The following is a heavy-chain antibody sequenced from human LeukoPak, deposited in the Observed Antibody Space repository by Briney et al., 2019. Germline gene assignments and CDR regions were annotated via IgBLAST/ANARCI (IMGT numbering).Heavy chain of an antibody. J-gene: IGHJ4*02. CDR2: ISYEGNNK. V-gene: IGHV3-30*19. Sequence: GGSLRLSCAASGFTFSSYGMHWVRQAPGKGLEWVAVISYEGNNKYYADSVKGRFTISRDQSKNTLYLEMNSLTPEDTAVYYCARDRLGPTRREFDYWGQGTLVTVSS. D-gene: IGHD1-26*01. CDR3: ARDRLGPTRREFDY. CDR1: GFTFSSYG.